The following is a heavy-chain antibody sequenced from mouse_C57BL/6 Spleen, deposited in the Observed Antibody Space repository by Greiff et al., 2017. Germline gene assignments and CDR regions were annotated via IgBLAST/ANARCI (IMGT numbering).Heavy chain of an antibody. CDR3: ARGAPFAY. CDR1: GYTFTSYW. V-gene: IGHV1-61*01. D-gene: IGHD6-1*01. Sequence: QVQLQQPGAELVRPGSSVKLTCKASGYTFTSYWMDWVKQRPGQGLEWIGNIYPSDSETHYNQKFKDKATLTVDKSSSTAYMQLSSLTSEDSAVYYCARGAPFAYWGQGTLVTVSA. J-gene: IGHJ3*01. CDR2: IYPSDSET.